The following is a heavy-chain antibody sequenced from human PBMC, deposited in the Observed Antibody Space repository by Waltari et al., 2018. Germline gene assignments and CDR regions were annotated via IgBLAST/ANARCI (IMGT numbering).Heavy chain of an antibody. CDR2: INPNSGGT. D-gene: IGHD2-2*01. V-gene: IGHV1-2*02. CDR1: GYTFTGYY. Sequence: QVQLVQSGAEVKKPGASVKVSCKASGYTFTGYYMHWVRQAPGQGREVMGWINPNSGGTNYAQKFQGRVTITADESTSTAYMELSSLRSEDTAVYYCARDPPSSTSCWGQGTLVTVSS. J-gene: IGHJ4*02. CDR3: ARDPPSSTSC.